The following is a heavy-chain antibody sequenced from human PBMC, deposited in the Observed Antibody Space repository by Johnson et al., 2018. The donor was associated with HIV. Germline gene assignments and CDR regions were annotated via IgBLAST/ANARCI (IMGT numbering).Heavy chain of an antibody. CDR1: GFTFSRFG. D-gene: IGHD1-26*01. Sequence: QMHLVESGGGLVQPGGSLRLSCAASGFTFSRFGMHWVRQAPGKGLEWVAFIRYAGSDKYYADSVKGRFTISRDNSKNTLYLQMNSLRAEDTAVYYCAKDQGIVGATVFDIWGQGTMVTVSS. CDR2: IRYAGSDK. J-gene: IGHJ3*02. V-gene: IGHV3-30*02. CDR3: AKDQGIVGATVFDI.